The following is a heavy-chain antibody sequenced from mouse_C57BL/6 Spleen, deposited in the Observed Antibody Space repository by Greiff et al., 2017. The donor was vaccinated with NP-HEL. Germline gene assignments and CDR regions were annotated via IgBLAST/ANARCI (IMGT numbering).Heavy chain of an antibody. Sequence: EVQRVESGPELVKPSASVKISCKASGYSFTDYNMNWVKQSNGKSLEWIGVINTNYGTTSYNQKFKGKATLTVDQSSSTAYMQLNSLTSEDSAVYYCAREEILLRPFDYWGQGTTLTVSS. CDR2: INTNYGTT. CDR3: AREEILLRPFDY. V-gene: IGHV1-39*01. D-gene: IGHD1-1*01. CDR1: GYSFTDYN. J-gene: IGHJ2*01.